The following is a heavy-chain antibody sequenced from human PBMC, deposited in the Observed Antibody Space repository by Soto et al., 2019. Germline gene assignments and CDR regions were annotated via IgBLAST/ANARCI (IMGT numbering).Heavy chain of an antibody. D-gene: IGHD2-15*01. Sequence: ASVKVSCKASGYTFTSYYMHWVRQAPGQGLEWMGIINPSGGSTSYAQKFQGRVTMTRDTSTSTVYMELSSLRSEDTAVYYCARDRYCSGGSCYSVNPWFDPWGQGTLVTVSS. V-gene: IGHV1-46*01. CDR1: GYTFTSYY. J-gene: IGHJ5*02. CDR2: INPSGGST. CDR3: ARDRYCSGGSCYSVNPWFDP.